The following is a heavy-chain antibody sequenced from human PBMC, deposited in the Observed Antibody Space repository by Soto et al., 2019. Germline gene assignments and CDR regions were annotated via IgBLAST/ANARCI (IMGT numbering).Heavy chain of an antibody. CDR1: GFTVGDNA. V-gene: IGHV3-49*03. CDR3: ARGPDCGSTTCYT. Sequence: GGSLRLSCTASGFTVGDNAMTWFRQAPGKGPEWVGDIGKKVYGGTTEYAASVKGRFTISRDDSKNIAYLQMNSLKTEDTAVYHCARGPDCGSTTCYTWGQGTLVTVSS. J-gene: IGHJ5*02. CDR2: IGKKVYGGTT. D-gene: IGHD2-2*02.